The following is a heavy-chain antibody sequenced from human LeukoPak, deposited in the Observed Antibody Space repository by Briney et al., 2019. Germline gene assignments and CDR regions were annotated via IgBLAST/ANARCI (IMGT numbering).Heavy chain of an antibody. CDR1: GGSMSSYY. CDR2: IYASGTT. D-gene: IGHD1-1*01. J-gene: IGHJ3*02. V-gene: IGHV4-4*08. CDR3: ARGGVVVQDAFDI. Sequence: SETLSLTCTVSGGSMSSYYWTWIRQPPGKGLEWIGYIYASGTTYYNPSLKSRLAISVDTSKNQFSLKLTSVTAADTAMYYCARGGVVVQDAFDIWGQGTMVTVSS.